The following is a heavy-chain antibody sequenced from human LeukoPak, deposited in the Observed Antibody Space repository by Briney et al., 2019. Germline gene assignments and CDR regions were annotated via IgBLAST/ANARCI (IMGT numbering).Heavy chain of an antibody. V-gene: IGHV4-59*08. Sequence: SETLSLTCTVSGDSITSSYWSWIRQPPGKGLEWIGYVYYTGNTDYNPSLRSRVAVSLDTSKSHFTLSLRSVTAADTAVHYCARHPFSNPFDFWGRGILVTLSS. CDR3: ARHPFSNPFDF. D-gene: IGHD1-14*01. CDR2: VYYTGNT. CDR1: GDSITSSY. J-gene: IGHJ4*02.